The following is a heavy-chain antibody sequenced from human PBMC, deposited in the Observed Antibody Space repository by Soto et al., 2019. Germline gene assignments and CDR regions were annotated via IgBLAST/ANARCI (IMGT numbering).Heavy chain of an antibody. Sequence: EVQLVESGGGLVKPGGSLRLSCVASGFTFSCYSINWVRQAPGKGLEWVSYISGPSIYIYYADSVNGRFTISRDNAKSAVHLQMNSLRAEDTSVYYCARGLRNGFNDWGQGTKVSVSS. CDR1: GFTFSCYS. V-gene: IGHV3-21*06. CDR2: ISGPSIYI. CDR3: ARGLRNGFND. D-gene: IGHD2-8*01. J-gene: IGHJ6*02.